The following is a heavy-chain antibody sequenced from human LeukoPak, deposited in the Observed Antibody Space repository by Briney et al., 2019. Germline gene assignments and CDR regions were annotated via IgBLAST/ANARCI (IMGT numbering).Heavy chain of an antibody. CDR3: ARDIGQWGYYDSRGHFRDF. J-gene: IGHJ4*02. CDR1: GYLFHNYG. V-gene: IGHV1-18*01. D-gene: IGHD3-22*01. Sequence: ASVKVSCKASGYLFHNYGFSWVRQAPGQGLEWMGWISSYNGNTKYAQELQGRVTMSTDTSTNTAYMELRSLRSDDTAVYFCARDIGQWGYYDSRGHFRDFWGQGTLVTVSS. CDR2: ISSYNGNT.